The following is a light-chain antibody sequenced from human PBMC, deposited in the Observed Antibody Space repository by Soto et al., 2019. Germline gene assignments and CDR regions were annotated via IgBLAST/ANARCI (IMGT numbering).Light chain of an antibody. V-gene: IGKV1-5*01. J-gene: IGKJ1*01. CDR1: QSIGVW. Sequence: DIQMTQSPSTLSSSVGDRVTITCRASQSIGVWLAWYQQKPGRAPKLLIYDASTLQRGVPSRFSGSGSGTDFTLTISCLQSEDFATYYCQQYYSYPPTFGQGTKVEIK. CDR2: DAS. CDR3: QQYYSYPPT.